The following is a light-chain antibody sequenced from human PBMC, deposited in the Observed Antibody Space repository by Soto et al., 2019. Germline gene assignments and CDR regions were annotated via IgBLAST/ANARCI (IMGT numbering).Light chain of an antibody. CDR1: SSNIATNS. CDR3: AVWDDNLSAHVV. Sequence: QSALTQPPSVSGTPGQRVTISCSGSSSNIATNSVNWYQQLPATAPRLLIYTNNRRPSEVPDRFSGSKSGTSASLAISGLQSEDEADYYCAVWDDNLSAHVVFGGGTKLTVL. V-gene: IGLV1-44*01. J-gene: IGLJ2*01. CDR2: TNN.